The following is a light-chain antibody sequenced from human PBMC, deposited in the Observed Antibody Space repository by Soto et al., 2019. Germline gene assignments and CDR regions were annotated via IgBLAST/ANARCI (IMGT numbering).Light chain of an antibody. J-gene: IGLJ1*01. V-gene: IGLV2-14*01. CDR2: EVS. CDR3: SSHSISTAYL. CDR1: SSDVGGYDY. Sequence: QSALTQPASVSGSPGQSITISCTGTSSDVGGYDYVSWYQLHPGKAPKLMVFEVSNRPSGVSYRFSGSKSGNTAPLTISGLQAEDEADYFCSSHSISTAYLFGTGTKVTVL.